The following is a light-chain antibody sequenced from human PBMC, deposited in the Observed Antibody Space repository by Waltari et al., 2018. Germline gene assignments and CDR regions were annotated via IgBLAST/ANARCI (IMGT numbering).Light chain of an antibody. V-gene: IGLV2-14*03. CDR2: DVS. CDR1: SSDVGGYTY. Sequence: QSALTQPASVSWSPGQPITISCTGTSSDVGGYTYVSWYQQHPGKAPKLIIYDVSNRPSGVSNRVSGSKSGNTASLTISGLQAEDEADYYCSSYISSSTLELFGGGTSLTVL. J-gene: IGLJ2*01. CDR3: SSYISSSTLEL.